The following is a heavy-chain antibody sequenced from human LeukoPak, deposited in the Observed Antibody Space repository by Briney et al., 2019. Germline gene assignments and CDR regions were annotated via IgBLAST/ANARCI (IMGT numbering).Heavy chain of an antibody. Sequence: SETLSLTCTVSGGSISSYYWSWIRQPPGKGLEWIGYIHYSGSTHYNPSLKSRVTISVDTSMNQVSLKLRSVTAADTAVYYCARTTEGYAGGPGYSYYYYMDVWGKGTTVTISS. CDR3: ARTTEGYAGGPGYSYYYYMDV. CDR2: IHYSGST. J-gene: IGHJ6*03. V-gene: IGHV4-59*01. CDR1: GGSISSYY. D-gene: IGHD5-12*01.